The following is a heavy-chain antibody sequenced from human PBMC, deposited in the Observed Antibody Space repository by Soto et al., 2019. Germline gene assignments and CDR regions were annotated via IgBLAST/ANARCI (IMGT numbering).Heavy chain of an antibody. CDR3: ARDPGRSGGAWCLDH. CDR1: GFTLNNYG. J-gene: IGHJ4*02. V-gene: IGHV3-33*01. Sequence: GGSLRLSCAASGFTLNNYGIHWVRQAPGKGLEWVAVMWYDGTNKNYADSVKGRFTISRDDLKKTLYLQMNNLKAEDTAVYYCARDPGRSGGAWCLDHWGQGTLVTVSS. CDR2: MWYDGTNK. D-gene: IGHD3-10*01.